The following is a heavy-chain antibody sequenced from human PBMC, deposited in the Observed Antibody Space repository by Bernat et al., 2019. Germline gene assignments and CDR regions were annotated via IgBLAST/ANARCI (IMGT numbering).Heavy chain of an antibody. CDR3: AKGGGGGNSEVDY. D-gene: IGHD4-23*01. CDR1: GFTFSSYW. V-gene: IGHV3-7*01. J-gene: IGHJ4*02. Sequence: EVQLVESGGGVVQPGGSLRLSCAASGFTFSSYWMSWVRQAPGKGLEWVANVKQGGSEKYYGDSVKGRFTISRDNAKNSLYLQMNSLRAEDTAVYYCAKGGGGGNSEVDYWGQGTLVTVSS. CDR2: VKQGGSEK.